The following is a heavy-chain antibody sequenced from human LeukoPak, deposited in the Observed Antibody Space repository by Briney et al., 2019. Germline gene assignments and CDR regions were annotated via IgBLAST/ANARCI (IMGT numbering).Heavy chain of an antibody. CDR3: ARGGLIAAAGPHYYYYMDV. J-gene: IGHJ6*03. Sequence: SETLSLTCAVYGGSFSGYYWSWIRQPPGKGLEWIGEINHSGSTNYNPSLKSRVTISVATSKNQFSLKLSSVTAADTAVYYCARGGLIAAAGPHYYYYMDVWGKGTTVTVSS. CDR1: GGSFSGYY. D-gene: IGHD6-13*01. CDR2: INHSGST. V-gene: IGHV4-34*01.